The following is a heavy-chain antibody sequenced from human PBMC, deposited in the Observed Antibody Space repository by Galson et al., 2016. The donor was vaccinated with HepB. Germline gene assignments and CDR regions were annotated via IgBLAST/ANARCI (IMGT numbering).Heavy chain of an antibody. D-gene: IGHD5/OR15-5a*01. CDR1: GGSIAGNGHY. CDR3: ARGRRRGYSVAVDY. Sequence: SETLSLTCTVSGGSIAGNGHYRGWLRQHPGKGLEWNGSSSNSGTTYYSPSLKGRVNISIEKSKFQFSLNLTSVTAADTAVYSCARGRRRGYSVAVDYWGQGTRVRVSS. CDR2: SSNSGTT. J-gene: IGHJ4*02. V-gene: IGHV4-39*07.